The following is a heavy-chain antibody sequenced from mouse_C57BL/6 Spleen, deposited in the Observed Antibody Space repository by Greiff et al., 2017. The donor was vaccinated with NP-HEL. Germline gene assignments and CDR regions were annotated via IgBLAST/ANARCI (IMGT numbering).Heavy chain of an antibody. CDR1: GFTFSDAW. Sequence: EVKVVESGGGLVQPGGSMKLSCAASGFTFSDAWMDWVRQSPEKGLEWVAEIRNKANNHATYYAESVKGRFTISRDDSKSSVYLQMNSLRAEDTGIYYCTRGSTVVARDWYFDVWGTGTTVTVSS. J-gene: IGHJ1*03. CDR3: TRGSTVVARDWYFDV. D-gene: IGHD1-1*01. V-gene: IGHV6-6*01. CDR2: IRNKANNHAT.